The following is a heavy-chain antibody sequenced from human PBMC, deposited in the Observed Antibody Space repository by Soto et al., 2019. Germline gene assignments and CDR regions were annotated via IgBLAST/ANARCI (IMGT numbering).Heavy chain of an antibody. Sequence: QVQLVESGGGVVQPGRSLRLSCAASGFTFSSYGMHWVRQAPGKGLEWVAIISLDGSHKHYADSVKGRFTISRDNSKNTLYVQILGLRAEDPAVYYWAKPGQLGSSFDYWGQGTLVTVSS. CDR2: ISLDGSHK. J-gene: IGHJ4*02. V-gene: IGHV3-30*18. CDR1: GFTFSSYG. CDR3: AKPGQLGSSFDY. D-gene: IGHD6-13*01.